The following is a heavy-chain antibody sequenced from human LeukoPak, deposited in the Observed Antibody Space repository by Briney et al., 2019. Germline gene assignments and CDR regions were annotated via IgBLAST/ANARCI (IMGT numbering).Heavy chain of an antibody. CDR3: ARAPSSSWYIGWFDP. CDR1: GGSISTSSYY. CDR2: IFYSGST. J-gene: IGHJ5*02. Sequence: SETLSLTCTVSGGSISTSSYYWGWVRQPPGKGLEWIGNIFYSGSTYYSPSLKSRVTISLDTSKNQFSLKLSSVTAADTAVYYCARAPSSSWYIGWFDPWGQGIQVIVSS. V-gene: IGHV4-39*07. D-gene: IGHD6-13*01.